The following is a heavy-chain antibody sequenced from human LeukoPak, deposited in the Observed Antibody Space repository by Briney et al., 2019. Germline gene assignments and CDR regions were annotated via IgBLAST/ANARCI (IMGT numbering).Heavy chain of an antibody. CDR3: AKDEEGSGWSGALGY. D-gene: IGHD6-19*01. V-gene: IGHV3-23*01. Sequence: GGSLRLSCAASGFTFSSYGMSWVRQAPGKGLEWVSAISGSGGSTYYADSVKGRFTISRDNSKNTLYLQMNSLRAEDTAVYYCAKDEEGSGWSGALGYWGQGTLVTVSS. CDR1: GFTFSSYG. CDR2: ISGSGGST. J-gene: IGHJ4*02.